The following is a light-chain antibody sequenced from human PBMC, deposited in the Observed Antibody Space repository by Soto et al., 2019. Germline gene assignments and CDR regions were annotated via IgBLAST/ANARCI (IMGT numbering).Light chain of an antibody. CDR3: QQYKVYST. V-gene: IGKV1-5*01. CDR1: QSISTW. Sequence: DFQMTQSPSTLSASVGDRVTITCRASQSISTWLAWYQQKPGKAPNLLIYDASSLESGVPSRFSGIGSGTEFTLTISSLQPDDFATYYCQQYKVYSTFGQGTKVDIK. CDR2: DAS. J-gene: IGKJ1*01.